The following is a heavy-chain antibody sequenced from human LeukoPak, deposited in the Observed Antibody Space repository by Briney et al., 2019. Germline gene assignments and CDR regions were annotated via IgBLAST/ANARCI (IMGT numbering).Heavy chain of an antibody. Sequence: GGSLRLSCAASGFTFSSYSMNWVRQAPGKGLEWVSYISSSSSTIYYADSVKGRFTISRDNSKNTLYLQMNSLRAEDTAVYYCAKSGSSTIAATAKRAFDIWGLGTMVTVSS. CDR1: GFTFSSYS. V-gene: IGHV3-48*01. J-gene: IGHJ3*02. D-gene: IGHD6-13*01. CDR2: ISSSSSTI. CDR3: AKSGSSTIAATAKRAFDI.